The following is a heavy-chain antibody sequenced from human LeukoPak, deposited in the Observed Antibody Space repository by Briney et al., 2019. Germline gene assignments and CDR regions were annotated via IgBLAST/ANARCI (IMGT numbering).Heavy chain of an antibody. Sequence: GGSLRLSCAASGFTFSRNWMHWVRQAPGKGLLWVSRISSDSSSTTYVDSVKGRFTISRDNARSTLYLQMDSLTGEDTAVYYCARDRGPYSRGEAGFDCWGQGTLVTVSS. D-gene: IGHD6-13*01. CDR3: ARDRGPYSRGEAGFDC. J-gene: IGHJ4*02. CDR1: GFTFSRNW. V-gene: IGHV3-74*01. CDR2: ISSDSSST.